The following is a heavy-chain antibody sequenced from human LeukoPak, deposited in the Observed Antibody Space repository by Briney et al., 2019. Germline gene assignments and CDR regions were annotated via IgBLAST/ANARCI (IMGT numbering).Heavy chain of an antibody. CDR2: MNPNNGDS. CDR1: GYTFTNYH. J-gene: IGHJ4*02. Sequence: ASVRVSCKASGYTFTNYHINWVRQASGQGLEWMGWMNPNNGDSGYAQNLQGRVTITTDTSISTAYKELRILRSDDTAVYFCARTTSMTASGYDYWGQGTLVTVSS. D-gene: IGHD4-17*01. CDR3: ARTTSMTASGYDY. V-gene: IGHV1-8*03.